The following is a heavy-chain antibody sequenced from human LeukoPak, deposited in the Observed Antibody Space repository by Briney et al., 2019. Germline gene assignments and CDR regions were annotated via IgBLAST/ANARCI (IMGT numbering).Heavy chain of an antibody. V-gene: IGHV3-30*02. Sequence: PGGSLRLSCAASGFTFSSYGMHWVRQAPGKGLEWVAFIRYDGSNKYYADSVKGRFTISRDNSKNTLYLQMNSLRAEDTAVYYCAKGVVVTAIPARDYYYYMDVWGKGTTVTISS. CDR2: IRYDGSNK. J-gene: IGHJ6*03. CDR1: GFTFSSYG. CDR3: AKGVVVTAIPARDYYYYMDV. D-gene: IGHD2-21*02.